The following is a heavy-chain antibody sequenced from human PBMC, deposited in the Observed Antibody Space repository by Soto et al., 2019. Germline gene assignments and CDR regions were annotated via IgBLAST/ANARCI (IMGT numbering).Heavy chain of an antibody. D-gene: IGHD6-25*01. CDR3: ARDRGYADY. V-gene: IGHV4-59*01. Sequence: SETLSLTCIVSGGSISIYYWSWIRQTPGKGLEWIGFISYSGSTKYNPSLKSRVAISVDTSKNQFSLKLSSVAAADTAVYYCARDRGYADYWGQGTLVTVSS. J-gene: IGHJ4*02. CDR1: GGSISIYY. CDR2: ISYSGST.